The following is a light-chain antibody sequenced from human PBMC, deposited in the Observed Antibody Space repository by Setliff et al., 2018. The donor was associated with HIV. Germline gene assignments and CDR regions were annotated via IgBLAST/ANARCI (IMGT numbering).Light chain of an antibody. CDR3: SSYTSTDTWV. Sequence: QSVLAQTASVSGSPGQSITIACTGTTSDIAAFKYISLYQQHPGTAPKLIIYEVSNRPSGVSYRFSGSKSGNTASLTISGLQAEDEADYYCSSYTSTDTWVFGGGTKVTVL. J-gene: IGLJ3*02. CDR2: EVS. CDR1: TSDIAAFKY. V-gene: IGLV2-14*03.